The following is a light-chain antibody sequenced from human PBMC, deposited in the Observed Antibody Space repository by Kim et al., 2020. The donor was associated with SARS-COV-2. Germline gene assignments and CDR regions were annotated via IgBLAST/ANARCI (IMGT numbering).Light chain of an antibody. J-gene: IGKJ4*01. CDR3: QQFDTVPLT. CDR2: VAS. Sequence: INIFLNWFQQKPGEAPKLLISVASSLETGLPSRFSGSGSGTHFTFTISSLQPGDVATYYCQQFDTVPLTFGGGTRVEI. V-gene: IGKV1-33*01. CDR1: INIF.